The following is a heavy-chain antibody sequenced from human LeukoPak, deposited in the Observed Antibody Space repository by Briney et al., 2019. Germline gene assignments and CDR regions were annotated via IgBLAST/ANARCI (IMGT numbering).Heavy chain of an antibody. Sequence: SVKVSCKASGYTFTGYYMHWVRQAPGLGLEWMGGIIPIFGTANYAQKFQGRVTITADESTSTAYMELSSLRSEDTAVYYCARVDGGATFDYWGQGTLVTVSS. CDR2: IIPIFGTA. CDR3: ARVDGGATFDY. V-gene: IGHV1-69*13. D-gene: IGHD1-26*01. CDR1: GYTFTGYY. J-gene: IGHJ4*02.